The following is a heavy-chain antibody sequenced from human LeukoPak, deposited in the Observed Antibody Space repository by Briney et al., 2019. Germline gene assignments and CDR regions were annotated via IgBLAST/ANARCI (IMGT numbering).Heavy chain of an antibody. D-gene: IGHD5-12*01. V-gene: IGHV4-4*07. CDR1: GGSISSYY. CDR3: ARGLVLATDDAFDI. CDR2: IYTSGST. J-gene: IGHJ3*02. Sequence: ETLSLTCTVSGGSISSYYWSWIRQPAGKGLEWIGRIYTSGSTNYNPSLKSRVTMSVDTSKNQFSLKLSSVTAADTALYFCARGLVLATDDAFDIWGQGTLVTVSS.